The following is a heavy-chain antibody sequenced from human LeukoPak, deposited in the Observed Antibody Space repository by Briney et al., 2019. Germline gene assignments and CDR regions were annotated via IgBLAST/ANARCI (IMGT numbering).Heavy chain of an antibody. Sequence: ASVKVSCKASGYSFTSNYIHWVRQAPGQGLEWMGMIYPRDGSTSYAQKFQGRVTVTRDTSTSTVHMELSGLRSEDTAVYYCATDSTSWYFDNWGQGTLVIVSS. J-gene: IGHJ4*02. CDR3: ATDSTSWYFDN. CDR1: GYSFTSNY. D-gene: IGHD6-13*01. CDR2: IYPRDGST. V-gene: IGHV1-46*01.